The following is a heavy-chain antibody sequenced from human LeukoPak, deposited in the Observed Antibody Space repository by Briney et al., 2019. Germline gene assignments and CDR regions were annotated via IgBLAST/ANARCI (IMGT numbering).Heavy chain of an antibody. CDR1: GGSFSGYY. CDR3: ARGPRCMDV. J-gene: IGHJ6*04. V-gene: IGHV4-34*01. Sequence: SETLSLTCAVYGGSFSGYYWSWIRQPPGKGLEWIGEINHSGSTNYNPSLKSRVTISVDTSKNQFSLKLSSVTAADTAVYYCARGPRCMDVWGKGTTVTVSS. CDR2: INHSGST.